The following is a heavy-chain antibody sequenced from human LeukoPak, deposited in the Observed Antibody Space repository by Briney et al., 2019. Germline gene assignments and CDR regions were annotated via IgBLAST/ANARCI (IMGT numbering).Heavy chain of an antibody. CDR2: IYSGGST. Sequence: GGSLRLSCAASGFTVSSNYMSWVRQAPGKGLEWVSDIYSGGSTSYADSVKGRFTISRDNSKNTLYLQMNSLRAEDTAVYYCAKLSGDYENFDYWGQGTLVTVSS. D-gene: IGHD4-17*01. CDR3: AKLSGDYENFDY. V-gene: IGHV3-53*05. CDR1: GFTVSSNY. J-gene: IGHJ4*02.